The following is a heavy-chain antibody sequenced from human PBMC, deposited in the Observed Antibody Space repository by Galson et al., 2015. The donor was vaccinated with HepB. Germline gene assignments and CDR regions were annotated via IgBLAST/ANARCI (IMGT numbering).Heavy chain of an antibody. V-gene: IGHV3-33*01. CDR2: IWYDGSNK. Sequence: SLRLSCAASGFTFSSYGMHWVRQAPGKGLEWVAVIWYDGSNKYYADSVKGRFTISRDNSKNTLYLQMNSLRAEDPAVYYCARGDFWSGYTSPPDYWGQGTLVTVSS. D-gene: IGHD3-3*01. CDR1: GFTFSSYG. CDR3: ARGDFWSGYTSPPDY. J-gene: IGHJ4*02.